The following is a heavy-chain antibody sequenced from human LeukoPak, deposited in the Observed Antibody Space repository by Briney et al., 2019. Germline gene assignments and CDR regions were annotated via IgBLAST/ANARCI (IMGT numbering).Heavy chain of an antibody. CDR3: ARARNGGFWSGYRYYFDY. CDR2: MNPNSGNT. J-gene: IGHJ4*02. CDR1: GYTFTSYD. V-gene: IGHV1-8*01. D-gene: IGHD3-3*01. Sequence: ASVKVSCKASGYTFTSYDINWVRQATGQGLEWMGWMNPNSGNTGYAQKFQGRVTMTRNASISTAYMELSSLRSEDTAVYYCARARNGGFWSGYRYYFDYWGQGTLVTVSS.